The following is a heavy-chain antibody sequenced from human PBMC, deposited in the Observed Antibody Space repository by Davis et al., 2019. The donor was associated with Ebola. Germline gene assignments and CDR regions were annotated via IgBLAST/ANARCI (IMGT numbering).Heavy chain of an antibody. V-gene: IGHV3-23*01. CDR2: FGTSGDT. Sequence: GGSLRLSCAASGFIFRSYVMSWVRQAPGKGLEWVSTFGTSGDTYYADSVKGRFTISRDNSKNTLYLQMNGLRVDDTAIYYCAKDWATVTPVEAFDIWGQGTMVTVSS. J-gene: IGHJ3*02. CDR3: AKDWATVTPVEAFDI. CDR1: GFIFRSYV. D-gene: IGHD5-12*01.